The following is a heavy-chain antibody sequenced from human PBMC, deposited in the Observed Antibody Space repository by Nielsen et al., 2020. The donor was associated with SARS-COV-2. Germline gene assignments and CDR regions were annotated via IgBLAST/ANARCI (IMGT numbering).Heavy chain of an antibody. J-gene: IGHJ2*01. V-gene: IGHV4-34*01. CDR3: ARGSWSYWYFDL. CDR2: INHSGST. CDR1: GGSFSGYY. Sequence: SETLSLTCAVYGGSFSGYYWSWIRQPPGKGLEWIGEINHSGSTNYNPSLKSRVTISVDTSKNQFTLKLRSVTAADTAVYYCARGSWSYWYFDLWGRGTLVTVSS.